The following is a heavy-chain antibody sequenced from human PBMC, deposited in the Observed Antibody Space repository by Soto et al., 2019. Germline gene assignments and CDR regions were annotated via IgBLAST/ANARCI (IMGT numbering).Heavy chain of an antibody. CDR3: ARRYGGNLDY. V-gene: IGHV4-59*08. Sequence: QVQLQESGPGLVKPSETLSLTCTVSGGSISSYYWSWIRQPPGKGLEWIGYIYYSGSTHYNPSPKRRLTISVDTSKNQFSLELSSVTAADTAVYYCARRYGGNLDYWGQGTLVTVSS. D-gene: IGHD1-26*01. CDR1: GGSISSYY. CDR2: IYYSGST. J-gene: IGHJ4*02.